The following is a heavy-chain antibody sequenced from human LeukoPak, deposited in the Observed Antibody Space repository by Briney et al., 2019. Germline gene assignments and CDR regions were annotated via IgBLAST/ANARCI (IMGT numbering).Heavy chain of an antibody. D-gene: IGHD3-22*01. J-gene: IGHJ4*02. CDR1: GFTVSSKY. CDR2: IYTGGST. V-gene: IGHV3-66*01. Sequence: GGSLRLSCAASGFTVSSKYMSWVRQTPGKGLEWVSVIYTGGSTYYAGSVKGRFTISRDNSKNTLCLQMNSLRAEDAAVYYCARNLYYYDSSGYYYYWGQGTLVTVSS. CDR3: ARNLYYYDSSGYYYY.